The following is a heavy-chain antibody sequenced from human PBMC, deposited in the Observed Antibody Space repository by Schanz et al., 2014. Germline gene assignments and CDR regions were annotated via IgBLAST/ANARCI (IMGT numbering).Heavy chain of an antibody. V-gene: IGHV4-61*02. CDR3: ARDRGHGDLPGDI. J-gene: IGHJ3*02. CDR1: GGSISSATYY. CDR2: IYSRGSS. D-gene: IGHD4-17*01. Sequence: QVQLQESGPGLVKPSQTLSLTCTVSGGSISSATYYWSWVRQPAGKGLEWIGHIYSRGSSTYNPSLKSRVTISIDTSNNQFSLKLTSVTAADTAVYYCARDRGHGDLPGDIWGQGTMVTVSS.